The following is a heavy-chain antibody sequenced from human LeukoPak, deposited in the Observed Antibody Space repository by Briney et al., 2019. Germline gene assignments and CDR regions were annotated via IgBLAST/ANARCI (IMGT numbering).Heavy chain of an antibody. V-gene: IGHV3-23*01. Sequence: GGSLRLSCAASGFTFSDYGMSWVRQSPGKGLEWVSTIGGRGGSTYYADSVKGRFTISRDNSKNTLYLQMNSLRAEDTAVYYCARRRPLNWFDPWGQGTLVTVSS. J-gene: IGHJ5*02. CDR2: IGGRGGST. CDR3: ARRRPLNWFDP. CDR1: GFTFSDYG.